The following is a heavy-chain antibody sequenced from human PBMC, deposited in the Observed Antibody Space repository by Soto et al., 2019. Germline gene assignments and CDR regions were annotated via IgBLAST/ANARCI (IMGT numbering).Heavy chain of an antibody. J-gene: IGHJ6*02. CDR3: AKTTVTLFDRYYYGMDV. V-gene: IGHV1-69*01. CDR2: IIPIFGTA. Sequence: QVQLVQSGAEVKKPGSSVKVSCKASGGTFSSYAIIWVRQAPGQGLEWMGGIIPIFGTANYAQKFQGRVTITADESTSTAYMELSSLRSEDTAVYYCAKTTVTLFDRYYYGMDVWGQGTTVTVSS. CDR1: GGTFSSYA. D-gene: IGHD4-17*01.